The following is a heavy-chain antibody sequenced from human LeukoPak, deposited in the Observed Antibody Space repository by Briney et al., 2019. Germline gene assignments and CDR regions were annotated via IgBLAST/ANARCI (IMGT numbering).Heavy chain of an antibody. CDR3: ARFPSPYDYDSSGYYFAY. J-gene: IGHJ4*02. D-gene: IGHD3-22*01. Sequence: ASVKVSCKASGYTFTSYYMHWVRQAPGQGLEWMGIINPNGGSTNYAHKFQGRVTMTSDTPTNTVYMELRSLRYEDTAVYYCARFPSPYDYDSSGYYFAYWGQGTLVTVSS. CDR1: GYTFTSYY. V-gene: IGHV1-46*01. CDR2: INPNGGST.